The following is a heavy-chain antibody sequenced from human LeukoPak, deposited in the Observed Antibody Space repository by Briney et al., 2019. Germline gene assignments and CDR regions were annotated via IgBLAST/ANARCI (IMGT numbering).Heavy chain of an antibody. CDR3: ARDLSPVVRASPMGY. Sequence: AGTSLRLSCAASGFTFTNYGMHWVRQAQGKGLEWVALITYDGYYKYYSDSVKGRFTISSDTSKNTLYLQMNSLRAEDTAVYYCARDLSPVVRASPMGYWGQGTPVTVSS. V-gene: IGHV3-30*03. J-gene: IGHJ4*02. D-gene: IGHD3-10*01. CDR2: ITYDGYYK. CDR1: GFTFTNYG.